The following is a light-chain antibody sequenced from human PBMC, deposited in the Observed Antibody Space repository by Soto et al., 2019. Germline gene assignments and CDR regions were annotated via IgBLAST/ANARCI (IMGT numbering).Light chain of an antibody. Sequence: EIVLTQSPATLSLSPGERATLSCRASQSVSSYLAWYQQKPGQAPRLLIYDASNRATGIPARFSGSGSGTDFALTISSLEAEDFAVYYCQQRSNWPPWTFGQGTKV. CDR2: DAS. J-gene: IGKJ1*01. CDR1: QSVSSY. CDR3: QQRSNWPPWT. V-gene: IGKV3-11*01.